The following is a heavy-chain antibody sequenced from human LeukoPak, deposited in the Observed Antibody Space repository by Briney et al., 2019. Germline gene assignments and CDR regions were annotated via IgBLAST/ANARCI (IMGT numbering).Heavy chain of an antibody. Sequence: PSETLSLTCGVYGGSFSGYYWSWIRQPPGKGLEWIGEINHSGSANYNPSLKSRVTISVDTSKNQFSLKLSSVTAADTAVYYCARVAVAGNIHYYYGMDVWGQGTTVTVSS. CDR3: ARVAVAGNIHYYYGMDV. J-gene: IGHJ6*02. V-gene: IGHV4-34*01. CDR1: GGSFSGYY. CDR2: INHSGSA. D-gene: IGHD6-19*01.